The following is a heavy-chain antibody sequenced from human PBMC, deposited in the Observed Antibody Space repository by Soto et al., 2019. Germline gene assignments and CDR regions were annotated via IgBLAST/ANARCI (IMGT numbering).Heavy chain of an antibody. D-gene: IGHD3-3*01. Sequence: SETLSLTCTVSGGSISSYYWSWIRQPPGKGLEWIGYIYYSGSTNYNPSLKSRVTISVDTSKNQFSLKLSSVTAADTAVYYCASCSYDFWSGCPYYFDYWGQGTLVTVS. CDR2: IYYSGST. J-gene: IGHJ4*02. CDR1: GGSISSYY. CDR3: ASCSYDFWSGCPYYFDY. V-gene: IGHV4-59*01.